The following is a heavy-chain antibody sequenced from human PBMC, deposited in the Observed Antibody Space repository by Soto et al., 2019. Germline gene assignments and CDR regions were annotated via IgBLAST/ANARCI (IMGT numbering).Heavy chain of an antibody. D-gene: IGHD3-22*01. CDR3: ASSGIVGSEVNTWFDP. CDR1: AGSITTSY. J-gene: IGHJ5*02. CDR2: ISYRGIT. V-gene: IGHV4-59*01. Sequence: SETLSLTCTVSAGSITTSYWSWIRQPLGKALEWIGYISYRGITNYNPSLKSRLTISIETSKSQISLKLTSMTTADTAVYYCASSGIVGSEVNTWFDPWGQGT.